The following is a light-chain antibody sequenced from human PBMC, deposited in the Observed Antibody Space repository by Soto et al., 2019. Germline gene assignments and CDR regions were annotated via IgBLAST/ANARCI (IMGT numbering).Light chain of an antibody. J-gene: IGLJ2*01. CDR2: GNS. CDR1: SSNIGAGYA. V-gene: IGLV1-40*01. Sequence: QSVLTQPPSVSGAPGQRVTISCTGSSSNIGAGYAVHWYQQLPGTAPKLLIYGNSNRPSGVPDRFSGSKSGTSASLAITGLQAEDEADYSCQSYDSSLSGYVVFGGGTKLTVL. CDR3: QSYDSSLSGYVV.